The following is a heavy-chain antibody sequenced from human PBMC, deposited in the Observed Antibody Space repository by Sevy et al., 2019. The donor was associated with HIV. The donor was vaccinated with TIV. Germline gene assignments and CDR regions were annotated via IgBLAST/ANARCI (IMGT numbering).Heavy chain of an antibody. Sequence: GESLKISCKGSGYTFTRHWIGWVRQMPGKGLEWMGLIYPGDSDPRYSPRYRPSFQGQVTISSDKSSTTAYLQWSSLKASDTAIYYCARPADYDDSSGSLDWGQGTLVIVSS. CDR3: ARPADYDDSSGSLD. V-gene: IGHV5-51*01. D-gene: IGHD3-22*01. CDR2: IYPGDSDP. CDR1: GYTFTRHW. J-gene: IGHJ4*02.